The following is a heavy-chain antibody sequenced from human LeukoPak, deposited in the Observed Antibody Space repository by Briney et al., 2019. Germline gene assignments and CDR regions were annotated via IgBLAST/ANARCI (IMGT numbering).Heavy chain of an antibody. CDR3: ARDKAAAGPYGMDV. CDR1: GGSLSTHH. D-gene: IGHD6-13*01. J-gene: IGHJ6*02. V-gene: IGHV4-59*11. CDR2: ISDSGST. Sequence: SETLSLTCVVSGGSLSTHHWSWIRQSPGRGLEWIGYISDSGSTNYNPSLKSRVTISVDTSKNQFSLMLSSVTAADTAVYYCARDKAAAGPYGMDVWGQGTTVTVSS.